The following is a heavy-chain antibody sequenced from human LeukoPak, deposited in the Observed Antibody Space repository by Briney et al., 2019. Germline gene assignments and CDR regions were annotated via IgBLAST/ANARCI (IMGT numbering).Heavy chain of an antibody. CDR3: ARGRKFHQLPTIYYYYYMDV. Sequence: GGSLRLSCAASGFTFSSYAMSWVRQAPGKGLEWVSSISSSSSYIYYADSVKGRFTISRDNAKNSLYLQMNSLRAEDTAVYYCARGRKFHQLPTIYYYYYMDVWGKGTTVTISS. CDR1: GFTFSSYA. D-gene: IGHD2-2*01. V-gene: IGHV3-21*01. J-gene: IGHJ6*03. CDR2: ISSSSSYI.